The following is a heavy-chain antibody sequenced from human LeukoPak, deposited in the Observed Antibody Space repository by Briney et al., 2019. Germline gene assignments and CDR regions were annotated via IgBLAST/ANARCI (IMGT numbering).Heavy chain of an antibody. J-gene: IGHJ4*02. CDR1: GFTVSSNY. Sequence: GGSLRLSCAASGFTVSSNYMSWVRQGPGEGLEWVSAISPSGDSTTYRDSVKGQFTISRDNSKNRLYLQMNTLTVEDTAIYYCARRLLTGGLTDFFDYWGQGTLVTVSS. V-gene: IGHV3-23*01. CDR3: ARRLLTGGLTDFFDY. D-gene: IGHD1-14*01. CDR2: ISPSGDST.